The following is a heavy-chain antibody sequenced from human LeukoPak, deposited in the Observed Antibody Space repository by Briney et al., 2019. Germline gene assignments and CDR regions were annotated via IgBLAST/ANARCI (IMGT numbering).Heavy chain of an antibody. J-gene: IGHJ3*02. V-gene: IGHV4-59*02. D-gene: IGHD1-26*01. CDR2: IHNSGST. Sequence: SQTLSLTCTVPGGSVISYYWSWMRQPPGEGLEWIGYIHNSGSTNYNVSLKTRVTISVDTSKNQFSLKLSSVTAADTAVYYCVRDWEGFNFDIWGQGTIVTASS. CDR1: GGSVISYY. CDR3: VRDWEGFNFDI.